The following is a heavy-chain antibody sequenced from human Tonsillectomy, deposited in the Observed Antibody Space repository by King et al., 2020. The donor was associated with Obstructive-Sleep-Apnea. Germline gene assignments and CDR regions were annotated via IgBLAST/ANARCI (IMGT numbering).Heavy chain of an antibody. CDR3: ARGGPHYYYYYGLDV. Sequence: QLVQSGGNLVQPGGSLRLSCAASGFTVSSNHMSWVRQAPGKGLEWVSVIYSGGSTYYADSVKGRFTISRHNSKNTLYLQMNSLRAEDTAVYYCARGGPHYYYYYGLDVWGQGTTVTVSS. D-gene: IGHD1-14*01. CDR2: IYSGGST. V-gene: IGHV3-53*04. CDR1: GFTVSSNH. J-gene: IGHJ6*02.